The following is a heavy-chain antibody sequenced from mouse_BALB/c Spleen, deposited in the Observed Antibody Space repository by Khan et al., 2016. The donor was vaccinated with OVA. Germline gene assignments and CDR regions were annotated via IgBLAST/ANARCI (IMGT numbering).Heavy chain of an antibody. CDR1: GYTFTTYW. D-gene: IGHD2-1*01. CDR3: DRRGLYGNFAY. Sequence: QVQLKQSGAELAKPGASVKMSCKASGYTFTTYWMHWVKQRPGQGLEWIGYIDPSTGYTEYNQKFKDKATLTTDKSSSTAYMQLSSLTSEDSAVYCCDRRGLYGNFAYWGQGTLVTVSA. V-gene: IGHV1-7*01. CDR2: IDPSTGYT. J-gene: IGHJ3*01.